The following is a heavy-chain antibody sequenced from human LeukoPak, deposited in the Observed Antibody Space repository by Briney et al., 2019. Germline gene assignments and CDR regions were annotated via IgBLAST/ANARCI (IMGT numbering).Heavy chain of an antibody. Sequence: GESLKISCEASGYSFSSHGIVWVRQMPGKGLEWMGIINPADSVTIYSPSFQGQVTISADKSITTAYLQWSGLKASDTAMYYCARRYCSGGTCYYFDYWGQGALVIVSS. CDR2: INPADSVT. CDR3: ARRYCSGGTCYYFDY. J-gene: IGHJ4*02. V-gene: IGHV5-51*01. D-gene: IGHD2-15*01. CDR1: GYSFSSHG.